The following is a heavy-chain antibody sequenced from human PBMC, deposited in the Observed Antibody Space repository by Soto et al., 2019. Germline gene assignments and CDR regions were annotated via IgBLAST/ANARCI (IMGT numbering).Heavy chain of an antibody. CDR3: AKALDGIDSYFYSMCV. V-gene: IGHV3-23*01. J-gene: IGHJ6*02. CDR1: GFIFGHYA. CDR2: ISGRGDST. D-gene: IGHD1-1*01. Sequence: GGTLRLSCAGSGFIFGHYAMTWVRQAPGKGLEWISAISGRGDSTYYADAVKGCFTISRDNSKNTLYLQLNSLRFDDTSVYYCAKALDGIDSYFYSMCVWGQGTTVTVSS.